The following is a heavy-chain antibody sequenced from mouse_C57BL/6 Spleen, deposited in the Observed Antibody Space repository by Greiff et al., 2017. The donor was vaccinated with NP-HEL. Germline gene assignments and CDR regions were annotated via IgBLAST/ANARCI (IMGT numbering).Heavy chain of an antibody. CDR3: AGYGSSYWYFDV. D-gene: IGHD1-1*01. V-gene: IGHV1-19*01. CDR2: INPYNGGT. CDR1: GYTFTDYY. Sequence: EVQVVESGPVLVKPGASVKMSCKASGYTFTDYYMNWVKQSHGKSLEWIGVINPYNGGTSYNQKFKGKATLTVDKSSSTAYMELNSLTSEDSAVYYCAGYGSSYWYFDVWGTGTTVTVSS. J-gene: IGHJ1*03.